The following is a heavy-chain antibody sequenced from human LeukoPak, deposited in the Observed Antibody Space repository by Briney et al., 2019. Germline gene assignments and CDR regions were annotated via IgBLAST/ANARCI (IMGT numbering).Heavy chain of an antibody. J-gene: IGHJ3*02. V-gene: IGHV1-46*01. CDR1: GYTFTSYY. CDR3: ASRSSSWYGEDAFDI. D-gene: IGHD6-13*01. Sequence: ASVKVSCKASGYTFTSYYMHWVRQAPGQELEWMGIINPSGGSTSYAQKFQGRVTMTRDTSTSTAYMELSSLRSEDTAVYYCASRSSSWYGEDAFDIWGQGTMVTVSS. CDR2: INPSGGST.